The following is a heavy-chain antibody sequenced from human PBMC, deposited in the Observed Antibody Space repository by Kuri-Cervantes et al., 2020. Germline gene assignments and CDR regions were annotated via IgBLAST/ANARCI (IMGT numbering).Heavy chain of an antibody. CDR3: ARDRASSPSFWRPKYYYYGMDV. CDR1: GFTFSSYA. J-gene: IGHJ6*02. D-gene: IGHD6-6*01. CDR2: ISYDGSNK. Sequence: GGSLRLSCAASGFTFSSYAMHWVRQAPGKGLEWVAVISYDGSNKYYADPVKGRFTISRDNSKNTLYLQMNSLRAEDTAVYYCARDRASSPSFWRPKYYYYGMDVWGQGTTVTVSS. V-gene: IGHV3-30-3*01.